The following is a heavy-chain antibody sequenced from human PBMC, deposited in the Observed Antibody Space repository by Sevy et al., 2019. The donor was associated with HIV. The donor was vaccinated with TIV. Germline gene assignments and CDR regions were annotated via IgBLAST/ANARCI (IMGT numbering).Heavy chain of an antibody. D-gene: IGHD3-3*01. CDR3: AIGDPYYDFWSGYFLHY. V-gene: IGHV1-8*01. J-gene: IGHJ4*02. CDR1: GYTFTSYD. Sequence: ASVKVSCKASGYTFTSYDINWVRQATGQGREWMGWMNPNSGNTGYAQKFQGRVTMTRNTSISTAYMELSSLRSEDTAVYYCAIGDPYYDFWSGYFLHYWGQGTLVTVSS. CDR2: MNPNSGNT.